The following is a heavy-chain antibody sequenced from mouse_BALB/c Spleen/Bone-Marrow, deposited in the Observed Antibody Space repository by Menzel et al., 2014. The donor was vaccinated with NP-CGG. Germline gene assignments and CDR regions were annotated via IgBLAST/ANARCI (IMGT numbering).Heavy chain of an antibody. V-gene: IGHV14-3*02. CDR3: ARNGNCGAWFAY. J-gene: IGHJ3*01. Sequence: EVQLQQSGAELVKPGASVKLSCTASGFNIKDTYMHWVKQRPEQGLEWIGRIDPANGNTKYDPKFQGKATITADTYSNTSYLQLSSLTSEDTAVYCCARNGNCGAWFAYWGQGTLVTVSA. D-gene: IGHD2-1*01. CDR2: IDPANGNT. CDR1: GFNIKDTY.